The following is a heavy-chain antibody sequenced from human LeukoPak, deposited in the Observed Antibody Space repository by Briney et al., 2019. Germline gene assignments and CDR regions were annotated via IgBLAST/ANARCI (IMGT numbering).Heavy chain of an antibody. CDR1: GFIFSRYW. J-gene: IGHJ4*02. CDR3: ATDFAEAFDY. V-gene: IGHV3-74*01. CDR2: INSDGSST. Sequence: GGSLRLSCAASGFIFSRYWMNWVRQAPGKGLVWVSRINSDGSSTNYADPVKGRFTISRDNFKNTLYLQMSSLRTEDTAVYYCATDFAEAFDYWGQGTLVTVST.